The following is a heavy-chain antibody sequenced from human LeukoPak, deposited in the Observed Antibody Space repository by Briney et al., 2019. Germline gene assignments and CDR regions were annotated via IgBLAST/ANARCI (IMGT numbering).Heavy chain of an antibody. V-gene: IGHV4-39*07. CDR1: GGSISSSTYY. CDR2: IYYSGST. J-gene: IGHJ4*02. D-gene: IGHD4-23*01. CDR3: ASFAPVGYFDY. Sequence: SETLSLTCAVSGGSISSSTYYWAWIRQTPGKGMEWIGSIYYSGSTYYNPSLKSRVTMSVDTSKNQFSLKLSSVTAADTAVYYCASFAPVGYFDYWGQGTLVTVSS.